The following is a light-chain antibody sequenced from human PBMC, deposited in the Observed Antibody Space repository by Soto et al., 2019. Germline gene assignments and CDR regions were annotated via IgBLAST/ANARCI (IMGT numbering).Light chain of an antibody. CDR2: DVS. J-gene: IGLJ1*01. Sequence: QSALTQPPSASGSPGQSVTISCTGTSSDVGGYNYVSWYQQHPGKAPKLMLYDVSKRPSGVPDRFSGSKSGNTASLTVSGLQAEDEADYYCSSYAGTNIHFVFGTGTKLTVL. CDR1: SSDVGGYNY. V-gene: IGLV2-8*01. CDR3: SSYAGTNIHFV.